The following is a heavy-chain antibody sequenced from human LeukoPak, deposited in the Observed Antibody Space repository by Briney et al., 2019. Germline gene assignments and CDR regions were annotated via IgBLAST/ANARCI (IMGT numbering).Heavy chain of an antibody. CDR1: GFTFSRYA. J-gene: IGHJ6*02. V-gene: IGHV3-30-3*02. CDR3: AKPPLNIVVVVAAHLGMDV. Sequence: GRSLRLSCAVSGFTFSRYAMHWVRRAPGKGLEWVAVISNDGSNKYNADSVKGRFTISRDNSKNTVFLQMNSLGVDDTAVYYCAKPPLNIVVVVAAHLGMDVWGQGTTVTVSS. D-gene: IGHD2-15*01. CDR2: ISNDGSNK.